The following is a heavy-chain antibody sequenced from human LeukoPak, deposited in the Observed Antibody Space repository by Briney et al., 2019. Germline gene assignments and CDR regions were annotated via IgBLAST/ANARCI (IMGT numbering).Heavy chain of an antibody. J-gene: IGHJ6*02. D-gene: IGHD3-3*01. Sequence: NPSETLSLTCTVSGGSISSSSYYWGWIRQPPGKGLEWIGSIYYSGSTYYNPSLKSRVTISVDTSKNQFSLKLSSVTAADTAVYYCARRSTPADYDFWSGELMDVWGQGTTVTVSS. CDR3: ARRSTPADYDFWSGELMDV. CDR2: IYYSGST. V-gene: IGHV4-39*01. CDR1: GGSISSSSYY.